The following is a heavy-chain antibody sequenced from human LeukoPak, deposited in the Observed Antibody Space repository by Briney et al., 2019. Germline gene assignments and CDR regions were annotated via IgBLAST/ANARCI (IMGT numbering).Heavy chain of an antibody. Sequence: SETLSLTCTVSGGSISSYYWSWIRQPPGKGLEWIGYIYYSGSTNYNPSLKSRVTISVDTSKNQFSLKLSSVTAADTAVYYCARQITMVRGVIIDDAFDIWGQGTMVTVSS. CDR3: ARQITMVRGVIIDDAFDI. CDR1: GGSISSYY. V-gene: IGHV4-59*08. CDR2: IYYSGST. J-gene: IGHJ3*02. D-gene: IGHD3-10*01.